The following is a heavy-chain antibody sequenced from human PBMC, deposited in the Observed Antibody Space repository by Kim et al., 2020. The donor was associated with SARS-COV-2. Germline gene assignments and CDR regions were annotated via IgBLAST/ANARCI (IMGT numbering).Heavy chain of an antibody. J-gene: IGHJ4*02. D-gene: IGHD5-18*01. Sequence: DSVKGRFTMSRDNAKNARYLQRNSLRAEDTAVYYCASETIYSYGPGPFDYWSQGTLVTVSS. CDR3: ASETIYSYGPGPFDY. V-gene: IGHV3-74*01.